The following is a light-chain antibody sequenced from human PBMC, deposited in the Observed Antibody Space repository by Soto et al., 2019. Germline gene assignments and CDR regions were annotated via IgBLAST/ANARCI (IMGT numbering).Light chain of an antibody. J-gene: IGLJ1*01. CDR2: EVT. CDR3: SSYTSRSTLDV. Sequence: QSALTQPASVSGSPGQSITVSCTGTSSDIGGYNYVSWYQQHPGKAPKLMVYEVTNRPSGVSDRFSGSKSGNTASLTISGLQADDEGYYYCSSYTSRSTLDVFGTGTEVTVL. CDR1: SSDIGGYNY. V-gene: IGLV2-14*01.